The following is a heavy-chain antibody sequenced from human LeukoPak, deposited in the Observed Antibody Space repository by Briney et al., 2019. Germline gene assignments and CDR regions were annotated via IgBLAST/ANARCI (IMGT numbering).Heavy chain of an antibody. CDR2: IKSKTDGGTT. V-gene: IGHV3-15*01. Sequence: GGSLRLSCAASGFTFSNAWMSWVRQAPGKGLEWVGRIKSKTDGGTTDYAAPVKGRFTISRDDSKSIAYLQMNSLKTEDTAVYYCTRQRGRQDGLLWFGELGYYMDVWGKGTTVTVSS. D-gene: IGHD3-10*01. CDR3: TRQRGRQDGLLWFGELGYYMDV. J-gene: IGHJ6*03. CDR1: GFTFSNAW.